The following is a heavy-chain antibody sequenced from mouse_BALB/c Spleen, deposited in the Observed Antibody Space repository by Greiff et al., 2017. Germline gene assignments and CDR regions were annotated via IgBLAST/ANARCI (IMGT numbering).Heavy chain of an antibody. Sequence: VQLQQSGAELVKPGASVKLSCTASGFNIKATYMHWVKQRPEQGLEWIGRIDPANGNTKYDPKFQGKATITADTSSNTAYLQLSSLTSEDTAVYYCARRGPYYYGSSPFAYWGQGTLVTVSA. V-gene: IGHV14-3*02. CDR1: GFNIKATY. D-gene: IGHD1-1*01. J-gene: IGHJ3*01. CDR3: ARRGPYYYGSSPFAY. CDR2: IDPANGNT.